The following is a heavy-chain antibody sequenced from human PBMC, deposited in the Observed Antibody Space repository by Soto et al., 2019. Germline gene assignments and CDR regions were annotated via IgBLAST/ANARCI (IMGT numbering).Heavy chain of an antibody. CDR3: AKDGSYYDILTGLFDY. D-gene: IGHD3-9*01. CDR1: GFTFSSYA. CDR2: ISGSGGST. Sequence: GGSLRLSCAASGFTFSSYAMSWVRQAPGKGLEWVSAISGSGGSTYYADSWKGRFTISRDNSKNTRYLQMNSLRAEDTAVYYCAKDGSYYDILTGLFDYWGQGTLVTVSS. V-gene: IGHV3-23*01. J-gene: IGHJ4*02.